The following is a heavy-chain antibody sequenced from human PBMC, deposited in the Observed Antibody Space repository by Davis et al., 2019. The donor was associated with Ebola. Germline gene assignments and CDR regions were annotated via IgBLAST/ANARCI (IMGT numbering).Heavy chain of an antibody. D-gene: IGHD4-11*01. CDR2: ISSSSSPI. Sequence: GESLKISCASSGFTFSSYSMNWVRQAPEKGLEWLSYISSSSSPIYYADSVKGRFTISRDNAKNSLYLQMNSLRDEDTAVYYCARGTVTDFWGQGTLVTVSS. CDR3: ARGTVTDF. CDR1: GFTFSSYS. J-gene: IGHJ4*02. V-gene: IGHV3-48*02.